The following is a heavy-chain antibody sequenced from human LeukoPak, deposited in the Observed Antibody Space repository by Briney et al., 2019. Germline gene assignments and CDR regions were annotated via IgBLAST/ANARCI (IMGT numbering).Heavy chain of an antibody. D-gene: IGHD3-3*01. J-gene: IGHJ1*01. Sequence: GGSLRLSCAASGFTLSSYWMSWVRQAPGKGLEWVANINQDGREKNYVDSVKGRFTISRDNAKNSLYLQMNNLRVEDTAVYYCARGDFAMRYWGQGTLVTVSS. CDR3: ARGDFAMRY. CDR1: GFTLSSYW. CDR2: INQDGREK. V-gene: IGHV3-7*01.